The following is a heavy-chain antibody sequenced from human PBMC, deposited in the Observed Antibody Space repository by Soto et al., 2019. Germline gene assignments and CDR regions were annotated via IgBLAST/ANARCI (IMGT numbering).Heavy chain of an antibody. V-gene: IGHV4-59*01. D-gene: IGHD3-10*01. CDR3: ARIIRTLAWDGVDV. CDR1: AGSISSYY. J-gene: IGHJ6*02. CDR2: IYNSGST. Sequence: QVQLQESGPGLVKASETLSLTCTVSAGSISSYYWGWIRQSPGKGLEWIGYIYNSGSTNYNPSLKSRLTMSEDTSKNQFSLKLSSVTAADTAVYYCARIIRTLAWDGVDVWGQGTRVTV.